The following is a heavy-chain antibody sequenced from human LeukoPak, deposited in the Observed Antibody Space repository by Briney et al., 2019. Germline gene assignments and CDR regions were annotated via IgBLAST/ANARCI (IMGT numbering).Heavy chain of an antibody. D-gene: IGHD3-9*01. CDR3: ARHGYDILTGKGGYFDY. CDR2: IYHSGST. J-gene: IGHJ4*02. CDR1: GGSISSSNW. V-gene: IGHV4-4*02. Sequence: SGTLSLTCAVSGGSISSSNWWSWVRQPPGKGLEWIGEIYHSGSTNYNPSLKSRVTISVDKSKNQFSLKLSSVTAADTAVYYCARHGYDILTGKGGYFDYWGQGTLVTVSS.